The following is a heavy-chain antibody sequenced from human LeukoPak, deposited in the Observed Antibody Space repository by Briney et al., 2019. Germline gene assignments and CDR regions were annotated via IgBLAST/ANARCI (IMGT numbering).Heavy chain of an antibody. CDR3: ARSRGYYSYDAFDI. CDR1: GGSFSGYY. CDR2: INHSGST. D-gene: IGHD3-22*01. Sequence: KASETLSLTCAVYGGSFSGYYWSWIRQPPGKGLEWMGEINHSGSTNYNPSLKSRVTISVDTSKNQFSLKLSSVTAADTAVYYCARSRGYYSYDAFDIWGQGTMVTVSS. J-gene: IGHJ3*02. V-gene: IGHV4-34*01.